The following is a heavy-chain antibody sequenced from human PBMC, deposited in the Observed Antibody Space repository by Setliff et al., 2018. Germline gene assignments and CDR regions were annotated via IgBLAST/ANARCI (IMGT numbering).Heavy chain of an antibody. Sequence: ASVKVSCKASGYTFTYYGISWVRQAPGQGLEWMGWISGHNGNTNYAQKFQGRVTLTTDTSTDTAYMELRGLRFDDTAIYYCAKEPAVTMTESICRSYYDYALDVWGQGTAVTVSS. J-gene: IGHJ6*02. CDR2: ISGHNGNT. CDR3: AKEPAVTMTESICRSYYDYALDV. D-gene: IGHD3-22*01. V-gene: IGHV1-18*01. CDR1: GYTFTYYG.